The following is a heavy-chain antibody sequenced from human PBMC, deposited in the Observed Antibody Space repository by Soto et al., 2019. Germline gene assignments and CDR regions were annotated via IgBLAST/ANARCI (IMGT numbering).Heavy chain of an antibody. D-gene: IGHD2-2*02. CDR2: ISPYNGDT. CDR1: GYTFTLFG. CDR3: ARGGQYRYLDY. Sequence: QVQLVQSGAEVKKPGASVKVSCTTSGYTFTLFGITWVRQAPGQGLEWMGWISPYNGDTKYEEKLEGRDTLTTETSTETAYMELTSLTSDDTAEYYCARGGQYRYLDYWGQGTLVTVSS. V-gene: IGHV1-18*01. J-gene: IGHJ4*02.